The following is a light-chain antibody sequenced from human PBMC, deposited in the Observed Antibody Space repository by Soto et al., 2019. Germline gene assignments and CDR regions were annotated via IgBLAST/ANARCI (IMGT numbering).Light chain of an antibody. Sequence: EIVLTQSPGTLSLSPGERATLSCRASQSVGNNYLAWYQQKPGQAPRFLIYDASNRATGIPERFSGSGSGTDFTLTISRLEPEDFAVYYCQQYGSTPLTFGGGTKVEIK. CDR3: QQYGSTPLT. J-gene: IGKJ4*01. CDR2: DAS. V-gene: IGKV3-20*01. CDR1: QSVGNNY.